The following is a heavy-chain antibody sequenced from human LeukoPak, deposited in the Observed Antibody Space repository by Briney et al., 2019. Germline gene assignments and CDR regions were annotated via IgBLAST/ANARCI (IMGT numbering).Heavy chain of an antibody. J-gene: IGHJ4*02. D-gene: IGHD3-22*01. Sequence: GGSLRLSCAASGFTFTNYAMTWVRQAPGKGLEWVSVIGASGADTYYSDSVKGRFTVSRDNSQNTLFLHMSSLRAEDTAVYFCAKAGEKYYYDSSGYFYWGQGTLVTVSS. CDR3: AKAGEKYYYDSSGYFY. V-gene: IGHV3-23*01. CDR1: GFTFTNYA. CDR2: IGASGADT.